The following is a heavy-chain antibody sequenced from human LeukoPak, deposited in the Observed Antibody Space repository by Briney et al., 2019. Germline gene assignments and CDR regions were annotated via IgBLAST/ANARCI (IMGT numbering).Heavy chain of an antibody. J-gene: IGHJ3*02. CDR1: GGSISSYY. Sequence: PSETLSLTCTVSGGSISSYYWSWIRQPAGKGLEWIGRIYTSGSTNYNPSLKSRVTMSVDTSKNQFSLKLSSVTAADTAVYYCARGHTYYDFWSGAASAFDIWGQGTMVTVSS. CDR2: IYTSGST. D-gene: IGHD3-3*01. CDR3: ARGHTYYDFWSGAASAFDI. V-gene: IGHV4-4*07.